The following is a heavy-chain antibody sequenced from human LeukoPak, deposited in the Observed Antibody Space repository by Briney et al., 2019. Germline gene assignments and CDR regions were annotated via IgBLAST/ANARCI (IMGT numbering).Heavy chain of an antibody. J-gene: IGHJ4*02. CDR3: ARDYGSGSYYNFDY. D-gene: IGHD3-10*01. Sequence: PSETLSLTCAVYGGSFSGYYWSWIRQPPGKGLEWIGEINHSGSTNYNLSLKSRVTISVDTSKNQFSLKLSSVTAADTAVYYCARDYGSGSYYNFDYWGQGTLVTVSS. CDR1: GGSFSGYY. V-gene: IGHV4-34*01. CDR2: INHSGST.